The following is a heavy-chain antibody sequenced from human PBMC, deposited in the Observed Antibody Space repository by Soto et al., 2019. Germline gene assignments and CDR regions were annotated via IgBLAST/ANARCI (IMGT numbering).Heavy chain of an antibody. CDR3: ARRAAGTEIYFDY. CDR1: GFTFSSYA. Sequence: EVQLVESGEGLVQPGGSLRLSCAASGFTFSSYAMHWVRQAPGKRLEYVSSISSDGGYTHYADSVKGRFTISRDNSKNTLYLQVGSLRAEDMAVYYCARRAAGTEIYFDYWGQGTLVTVSS. CDR2: ISSDGGYT. V-gene: IGHV3-64*02. J-gene: IGHJ4*02. D-gene: IGHD6-13*01.